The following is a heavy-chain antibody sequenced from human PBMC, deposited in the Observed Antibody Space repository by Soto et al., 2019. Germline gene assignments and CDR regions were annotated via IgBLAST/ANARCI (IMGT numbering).Heavy chain of an antibody. J-gene: IGHJ6*03. CDR1: GFTFSSYS. V-gene: IGHV3-48*01. CDR2: ISSSSSAI. Sequence: GGSLRLSCAASGFTFSSYSMNWVRQAPGKGLEWVSYISSSSSAIYYADSVKGRFTISRDNAKNSLYLQMDSLRAEDTAVYYCARAHHYCSSTSCYPFSLYYYYMDVWGKGTTVTVSS. CDR3: ARAHHYCSSTSCYPFSLYYYYMDV. D-gene: IGHD2-2*01.